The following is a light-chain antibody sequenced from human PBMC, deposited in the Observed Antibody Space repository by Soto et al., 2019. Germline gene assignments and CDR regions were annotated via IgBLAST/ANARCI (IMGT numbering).Light chain of an antibody. J-gene: IGKJ1*01. CDR1: QYISSY. CDR2: AAS. CDR3: QQSYSTPRT. V-gene: IGKV1-39*01. Sequence: DIQMTQSPSSLSASVGDRVTITCRASQYISSYLNWYQQKPGKAPKFLIYAASSLHSGVPSRFSGSGSGTDFTLTISSLQPEDFATYYCQQSYSTPRTFGQGTKVDIK.